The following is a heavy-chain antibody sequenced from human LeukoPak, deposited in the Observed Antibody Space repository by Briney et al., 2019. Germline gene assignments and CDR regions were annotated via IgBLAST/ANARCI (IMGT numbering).Heavy chain of an antibody. CDR1: GGSFSGYY. D-gene: IGHD3-10*01. CDR3: ARAIWSGESRFDY. V-gene: IGHV4-34*01. J-gene: IGHJ4*02. CDR2: INHSGST. Sequence: SETLSLTCAVYGGSFSGYYWSWIRQPPGKGLEWIGEINHSGSTNYNPSLKSRVTISVDTSKNQFSLKLSSVTAADTAVYYCARAIWSGESRFDYWGQGTLVTVSS.